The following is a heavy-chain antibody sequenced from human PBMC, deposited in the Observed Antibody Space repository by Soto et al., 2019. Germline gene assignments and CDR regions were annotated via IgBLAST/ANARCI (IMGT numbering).Heavy chain of an antibody. CDR3: AADPEGGYYDFWSGLYYYYYGMDV. CDR2: IVVGSGNT. D-gene: IGHD3-3*01. V-gene: IGHV1-58*01. Sequence: GASVKVSCKASGFTFTSSAVQWVRQARGQRLEWIGWIVVGSGNTNYAQKFQERVTITRDTSTSTAYMELSSLRSEDTAVYYCAADPEGGYYDFWSGLYYYYYGMDVWGQGTTVTVSS. CDR1: GFTFTSSA. J-gene: IGHJ6*02.